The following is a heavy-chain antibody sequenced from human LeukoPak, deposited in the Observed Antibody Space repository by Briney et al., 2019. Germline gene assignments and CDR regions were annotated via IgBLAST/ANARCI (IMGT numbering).Heavy chain of an antibody. CDR2: ISGSGGST. Sequence: PGGSLRLSCAASGFTFSSYAMSWVRQAPGKGLEWVSAISGSGGSTYYADSVKGRFTISRDNSKNTLYLQMNSLRAEDTAAYYCATLGSGRIAAAGHDDAFDIWGQGTMVTVSS. D-gene: IGHD6-13*01. V-gene: IGHV3-23*01. CDR1: GFTFSSYA. J-gene: IGHJ3*02. CDR3: ATLGSGRIAAAGHDDAFDI.